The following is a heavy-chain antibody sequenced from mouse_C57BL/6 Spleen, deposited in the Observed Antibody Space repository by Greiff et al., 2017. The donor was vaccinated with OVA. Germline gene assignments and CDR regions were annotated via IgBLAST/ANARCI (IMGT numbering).Heavy chain of an antibody. CDR1: GYSFTGYY. D-gene: IGHD1-1*01. V-gene: IGHV1-42*01. CDR2: INPSTGGT. J-gene: IGHJ2*01. CDR3: ARWGYGSSYPFDY. Sequence: VHVKQSGPELVKPGASVKISCKASGYSFTGYYMNWVKQSPEKSLEWIGEINPSTGGTTYNQKFKAKATLTVDKSSSTAYMQLKSLTSEDSAVYYCARWGYGSSYPFDYWGQGTTLTVSS.